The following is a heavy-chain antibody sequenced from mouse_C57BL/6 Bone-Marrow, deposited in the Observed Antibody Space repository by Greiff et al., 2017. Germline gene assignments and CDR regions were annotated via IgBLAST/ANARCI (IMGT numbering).Heavy chain of an antibody. CDR1: GYAFSSSW. CDR3: ARGDTTVVAVDY. D-gene: IGHD1-1*01. J-gene: IGHJ2*01. CDR2: IYPADGDT. V-gene: IGHV1-82*01. Sequence: QVQLQQSGPELVKPGASVKISCKASGYAFSSSWMNWVKQRPGQGLEWIGRIYPADGDTNYNGKFKGKATLTADKSSSTAYRQLSSLTSEDSAVYYCARGDTTVVAVDYWGQGTTLTVSS.